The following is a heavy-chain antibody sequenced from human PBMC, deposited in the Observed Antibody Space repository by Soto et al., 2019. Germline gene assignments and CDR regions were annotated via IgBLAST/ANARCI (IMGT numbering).Heavy chain of an antibody. D-gene: IGHD6-13*01. Sequence: GGSLRLSCAASGFTFSSYSMNWVRQAPGKGLEWVSSISSSSSYIYYADSVKGRFTISRDNAKNSLYLQMNSLRAEDTAVYYCARDRGAHSSSWYDYWGQGTLVTVSS. J-gene: IGHJ4*02. CDR3: ARDRGAHSSSWYDY. V-gene: IGHV3-21*01. CDR1: GFTFSSYS. CDR2: ISSSSSYI.